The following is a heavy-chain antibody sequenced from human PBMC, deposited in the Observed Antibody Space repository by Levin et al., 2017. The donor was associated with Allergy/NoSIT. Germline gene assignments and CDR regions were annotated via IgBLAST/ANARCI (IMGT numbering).Heavy chain of an antibody. CDR2: INHSGST. J-gene: IGHJ3*02. Sequence: SQTLSLTCAVYGGSFSGYYWSWIRQPPGKGLEWIGEINHSGSTNYNPSLKSRVTISVDTSKNQFSLKLSSVTAADTAVYYCARVGRPIPAAMNLGAFDIWGQGTMVTVSS. CDR3: ARVGRPIPAAMNLGAFDI. D-gene: IGHD2-2*01. CDR1: GGSFSGYY. V-gene: IGHV4-34*01.